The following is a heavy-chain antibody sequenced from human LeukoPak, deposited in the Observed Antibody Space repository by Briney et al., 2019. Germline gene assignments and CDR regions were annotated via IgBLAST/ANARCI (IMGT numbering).Heavy chain of an antibody. J-gene: IGHJ3*02. V-gene: IGHV4-4*07. D-gene: IGHD2-21*02. CDR1: GGSISDYY. Sequence: SETLSLTCTVSGGSISDYYWSWIRQPAGKGLEWIGRIYTTGSTDYNPSLKSRVTMSVDTSKNQFSLKLSSVIAADTAVYYCAREVVVTGDAFDIWGQGTVVTVSS. CDR3: AREVVVTGDAFDI. CDR2: IYTTGST.